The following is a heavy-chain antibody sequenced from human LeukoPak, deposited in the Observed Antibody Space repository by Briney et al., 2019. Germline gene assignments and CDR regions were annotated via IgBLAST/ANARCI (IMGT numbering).Heavy chain of an antibody. CDR2: IRYDGSNK. D-gene: IGHD2-15*01. Sequence: GGSLRLSCAASGFTFSSYGMHWVRQAPGKGLEWVAFIRYDGSNKYYADSVKGRFTISRDNSKNTLYLQMNSLRAEDTAIYYCAKNGDRGAYCSGGTCYPYYYYYMGVWGKGTTVTISS. J-gene: IGHJ6*03. V-gene: IGHV3-30*02. CDR1: GFTFSSYG. CDR3: AKNGDRGAYCSGGTCYPYYYYYMGV.